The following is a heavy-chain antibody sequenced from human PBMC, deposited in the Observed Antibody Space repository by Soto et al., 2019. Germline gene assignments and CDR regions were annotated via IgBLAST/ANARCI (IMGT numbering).Heavy chain of an antibody. CDR3: TRGLFVTTRLWYYHYMDF. Sequence: PGGSLRLSCTASGFTFGDYAMSWFRQAPGKGLEWVGFIRSKAYGGTTEYAASVKGRFTISRDDSKTIASLQMNSLKTEDTAVYYCTRGLFVTTRLWYYHYMDFRGKGSSVTGSS. D-gene: IGHD4-4*01. V-gene: IGHV3-49*03. CDR1: GFTFGDYA. CDR2: IRSKAYGGTT. J-gene: IGHJ6*03.